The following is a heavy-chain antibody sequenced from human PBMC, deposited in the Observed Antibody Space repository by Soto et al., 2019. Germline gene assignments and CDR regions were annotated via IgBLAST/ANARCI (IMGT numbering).Heavy chain of an antibody. CDR2: IYSGGST. D-gene: IGHD3-16*02. CDR1: GFTVSSNY. V-gene: IGHV3-66*01. J-gene: IGHJ4*02. Sequence: GGSLRLSCAASGFTVSSNYMSWVRQAPGKGLEWVSVIYSGGSTYYADSVKGRFTISRDNSKNTLYLQMNSLRAEDTAVYYCASASSDEPTFDYWGQGTLVTVSS. CDR3: ASASSDEPTFDY.